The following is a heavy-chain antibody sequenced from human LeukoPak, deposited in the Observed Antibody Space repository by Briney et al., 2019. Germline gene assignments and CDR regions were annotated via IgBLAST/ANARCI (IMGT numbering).Heavy chain of an antibody. D-gene: IGHD3-3*01. CDR2: ISDSGST. CDR3: GRKISNTSVFDY. J-gene: IGHJ4*02. CDR1: GGSVSSYY. V-gene: IGHV4-59*02. Sequence: SETLSLTCIVSGGSVSSYYWSWIRQPPGQGLEWIGYISDSGSTNYNPFLKSRIPISVETAGNQFSLRLRPVTAADTAGFYCGRKISNTSVFDYWGQGTLVTVSS.